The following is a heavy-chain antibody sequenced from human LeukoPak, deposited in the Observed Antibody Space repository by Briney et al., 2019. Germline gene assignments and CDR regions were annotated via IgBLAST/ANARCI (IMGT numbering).Heavy chain of an antibody. J-gene: IGHJ5*02. D-gene: IGHD3-10*01. V-gene: IGHV4-34*01. Sequence: SETLSLTCAVYGGSFSGYYWSWIRQPPGKGLEWIGEINHSGSTKYNPSLKSRVTISVDTTKNQFSLKLSSVTAADTAVYYCARAWATGVRGSLNWFAPWGQGTLVTVSS. CDR2: INHSGST. CDR3: ARAWATGVRGSLNWFAP. CDR1: GGSFSGYY.